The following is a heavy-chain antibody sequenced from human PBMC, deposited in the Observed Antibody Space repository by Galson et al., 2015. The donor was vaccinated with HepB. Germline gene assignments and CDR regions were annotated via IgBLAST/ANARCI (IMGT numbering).Heavy chain of an antibody. J-gene: IGHJ4*02. V-gene: IGHV5-51*03. CDR1: GYNFITYW. CDR3: ARRSSSWSFDY. CDR2: IYPGDSDI. D-gene: IGHD6-13*01. Sequence: QSGAEVKKPGESLRISCKGSGYNFITYWIGWVRQMPGKGLEWMGIIYPGDSDIRYSPSFQGHVTISVDKSISTAYLQWSSLKASDTAMYFCARRSSSWSFDYWGQGTLVTASS.